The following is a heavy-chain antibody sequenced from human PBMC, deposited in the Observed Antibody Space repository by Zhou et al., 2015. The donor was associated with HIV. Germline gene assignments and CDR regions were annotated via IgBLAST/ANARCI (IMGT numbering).Heavy chain of an antibody. V-gene: IGHV3-9*01. Sequence: VQLVQSGGGLAQPGRSLTLSCAASGFVFEKYAMHWVRQVPGKGLEWVAGFSLDLGTIDYADSVRGRFIISRDDVKQALFLHMSSLTVEDTAIYFCARGPWDQGGYWERYLGVFDSWGPGTLVTVAS. J-gene: IGHJ4*02. CDR1: GFVFEKYA. CDR3: ARGPWDQGGYWERYLGVFDS. CDR2: FSLDLGTI. D-gene: IGHD5-12*01.